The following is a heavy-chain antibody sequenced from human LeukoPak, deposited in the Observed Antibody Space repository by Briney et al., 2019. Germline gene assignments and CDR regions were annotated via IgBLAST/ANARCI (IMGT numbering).Heavy chain of an antibody. CDR3: ARDWRITIFGVVINPYYYYYGMDV. Sequence: GGSLRLSCAASGFTFSSYAMHWVRQAPGKGLEWVAVISYDGSNKYYADSVKGRFTISRDNSNNTLYLQMTSLRAEDTAVYYCARDWRITIFGVVINPYYYYYGMDVWGQGTTVTVSS. V-gene: IGHV3-30-3*01. CDR1: GFTFSSYA. CDR2: ISYDGSNK. J-gene: IGHJ6*02. D-gene: IGHD3-3*01.